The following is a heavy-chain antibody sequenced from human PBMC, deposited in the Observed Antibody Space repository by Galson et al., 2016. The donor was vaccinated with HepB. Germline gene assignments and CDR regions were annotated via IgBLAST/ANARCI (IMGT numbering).Heavy chain of an antibody. V-gene: IGHV3-23*01. Sequence: SLRLSCAASGFTFNTYAMTWVRQAPWKGLEWVSSISSSDGRTWYADSVRGRFTISTDNSKTTLYVQMDSLRVDDSAIYYCAKSQFALPDSGWFNAFDLWGQGTMVTVS. D-gene: IGHD6-19*01. CDR1: GFTFNTYA. J-gene: IGHJ3*01. CDR3: AKSQFALPDSGWFNAFDL. CDR2: ISSSDGRT.